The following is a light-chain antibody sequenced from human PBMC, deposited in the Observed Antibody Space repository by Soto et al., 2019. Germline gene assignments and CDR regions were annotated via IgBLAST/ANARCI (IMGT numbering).Light chain of an antibody. Sequence: IVITQSPATLSVSPGERATLSCKASRSVSSNLAWYQQKPGQAPRLLIYGASTRATGIPARFSGSGSGTEFTLTISRLEPEDSAMYYCQQYGTAPITFGQGTRLEI. V-gene: IGKV3-15*01. CDR2: GAS. J-gene: IGKJ5*01. CDR1: RSVSSN. CDR3: QQYGTAPIT.